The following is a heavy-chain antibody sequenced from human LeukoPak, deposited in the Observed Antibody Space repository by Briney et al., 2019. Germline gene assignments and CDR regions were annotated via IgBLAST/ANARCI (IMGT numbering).Heavy chain of an antibody. V-gene: IGHV3-30*18. J-gene: IGHJ4*02. CDR1: GFIFTNYA. CDR3: AKVYTPSQYRGAFDY. CDR2: ILYDGSKK. Sequence: PGKSLTLSCVPSGFIFTNYAMHWVRQTPGKGLEWVASILYDGSKKYYAGSVKGRFSIYRDNSNYTLYLQMNNLRAEDTALYHCAKVYTPSQYRGAFDYWGQGILVTVSS. D-gene: IGHD1-26*01.